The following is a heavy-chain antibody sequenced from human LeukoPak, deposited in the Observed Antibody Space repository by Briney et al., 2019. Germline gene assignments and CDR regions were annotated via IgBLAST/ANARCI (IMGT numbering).Heavy chain of an antibody. J-gene: IGHJ4*02. D-gene: IGHD6-19*01. CDR3: VKNNGWFHLAQ. Sequence: GGSLRLSCAASGFNFRDYWMDWVRQAPGKGLEWVGHIKTDGSETYYLDSLRGRFSISRDNTNNALYLQMNSLRVEDTAVYYCVKNNGWFHLAQWGQGTLVTVSS. CDR1: GFNFRDYW. V-gene: IGHV3-7*03. CDR2: IKTDGSET.